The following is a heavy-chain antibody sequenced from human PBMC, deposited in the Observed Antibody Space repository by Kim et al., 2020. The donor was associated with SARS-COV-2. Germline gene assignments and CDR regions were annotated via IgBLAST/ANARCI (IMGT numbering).Heavy chain of an antibody. V-gene: IGHV4-4*02. J-gene: IGHJ3*02. Sequence: NPSLKSRVTISVDKSKNQFSLKLSSVTAADTAVYYCAREVTMVLSDAFDIWGQGTMVTVSS. CDR3: AREVTMVLSDAFDI. D-gene: IGHD3-10*01.